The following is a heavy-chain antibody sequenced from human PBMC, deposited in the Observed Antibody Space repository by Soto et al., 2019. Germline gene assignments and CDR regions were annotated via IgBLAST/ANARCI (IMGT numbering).Heavy chain of an antibody. D-gene: IGHD6-19*01. J-gene: IGHJ4*02. CDR2: ITSTTNYI. V-gene: IGHV3-21*01. CDR3: AAYSSGWSCSN. Sequence: EVQLVESGGGLVKPGGSLRLSCAASGFTFSNYSVTWVRLAPGKGLEWVSSITSTTNYIYYADSVKGRFTISRDNAKNSLYLQMNSLRSEDTAVYYCAAYSSGWSCSNCGQGTLVTVSS. CDR1: GFTFSNYS.